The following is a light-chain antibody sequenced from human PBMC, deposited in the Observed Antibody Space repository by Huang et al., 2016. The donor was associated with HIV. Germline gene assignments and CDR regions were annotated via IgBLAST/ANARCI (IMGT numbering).Light chain of an antibody. Sequence: EIVLTKSPATLSFFPGQRVSLSCRASQNINTHLAWYQQRPGQPPRLLIYDASSRVPGVAARFSGSGSGTDFTLTISSLESEDFATYYCQQRVNGLTFGGGTKV. CDR2: DAS. V-gene: IGKV3-11*01. CDR1: QNINTH. J-gene: IGKJ4*01. CDR3: QQRVNGLT.